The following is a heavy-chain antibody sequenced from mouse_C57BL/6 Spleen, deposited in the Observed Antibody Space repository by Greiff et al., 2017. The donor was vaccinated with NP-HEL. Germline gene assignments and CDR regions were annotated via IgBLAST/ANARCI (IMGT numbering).Heavy chain of an antibody. J-gene: IGHJ1*03. CDR2: IDPSDSYT. D-gene: IGHD1-1*01. CDR1: GYTFTSYW. CDR3: ARGGGSSYWYFDV. Sequence: QVQLQQPGAELVMPGASVKLSCKASGYTFTSYWMHWVKQRPGQGLEWIGEIDPSDSYTNYNQKFKGKSTLTVDKSSSTAYMQLSSLKSEDSAVYYCARGGGSSYWYFDVWGTGTTVTVSS. V-gene: IGHV1-69*01.